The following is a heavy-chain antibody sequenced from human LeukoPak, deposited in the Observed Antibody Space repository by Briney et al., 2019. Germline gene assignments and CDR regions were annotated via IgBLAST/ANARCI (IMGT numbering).Heavy chain of an antibody. J-gene: IGHJ4*02. CDR3: AKNLGRQLGGFDY. V-gene: IGHV3-9*01. CDR1: GFTFDDYA. CDR2: ISWNSGSI. D-gene: IGHD6-6*01. Sequence: PGRSLRLSCAASGFTFDDYAMHWVRQAPGKGLEWVPGISWNSGSIGYADSVKGRFTISRDNAKNSLYLQMNSLRAEDTALYYCAKNLGRQLGGFDYWGQGTLVTVSS.